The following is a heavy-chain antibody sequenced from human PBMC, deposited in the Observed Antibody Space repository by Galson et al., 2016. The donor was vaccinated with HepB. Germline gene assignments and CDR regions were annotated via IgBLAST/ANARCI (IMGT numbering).Heavy chain of an antibody. CDR3: ARDPLYGDYGPVGY. J-gene: IGHJ4*02. V-gene: IGHV1-69*13. CDR1: GDTFSSYP. D-gene: IGHD4-17*01. CDR2: IIPIFGTQ. Sequence: SVKVSCKASGDTFSSYPITWVRQAPGQGLEWMGGIIPIFGTQKYAQKFQGRVTITADESTSTAYMELSSLRSEDTAVYYCARDPLYGDYGPVGYWGQGTLVTVSS.